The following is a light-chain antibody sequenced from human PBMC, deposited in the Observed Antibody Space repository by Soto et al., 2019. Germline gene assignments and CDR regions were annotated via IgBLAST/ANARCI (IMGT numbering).Light chain of an antibody. J-gene: IGKJ5*01. CDR1: QNIRSNY. Sequence: EIVLTQSPGTLSLSPGERATLSCRASQNIRSNYVAWYQQKPGQAPRLLIFGSSSTATGIPDRFSASGSGTDFTLTISRLEPEDFAVYYCHQYNNWPTFGQGTRLEIK. V-gene: IGKV3-20*01. CDR3: HQYNNWPT. CDR2: GSS.